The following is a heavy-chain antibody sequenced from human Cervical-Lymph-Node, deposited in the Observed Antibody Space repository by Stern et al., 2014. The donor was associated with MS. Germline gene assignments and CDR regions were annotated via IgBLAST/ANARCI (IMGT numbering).Heavy chain of an antibody. CDR2: INTSDGDT. V-gene: IGHV1-46*01. J-gene: IGHJ4*02. CDR1: GYTFTPYY. D-gene: IGHD1-1*01. Sequence: QVQLVQSGAEVKKPGASVNVSCVTSGYTFTPYYVHWVRPAPGQGLEWMGIINTSDGDTSHTRRFQDRVTMTRDTSASTVYLKLSSLKSEDTAVYYCARQRTTGHMDFDYWGQGTLVTVSS. CDR3: ARQRTTGHMDFDY.